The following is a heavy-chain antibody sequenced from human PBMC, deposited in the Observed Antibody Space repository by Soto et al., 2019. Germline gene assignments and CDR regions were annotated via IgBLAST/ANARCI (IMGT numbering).Heavy chain of an antibody. CDR1: GFSLSNARMG. Sequence: SGPTLVNPTETLTLTCTVSGFSLSNARMGVSWIRQPPGKALEWLAHIFSNDEKSCSTSLKSRLTISKDTSKSQVVLTMTNMDPVDTATYYCARKLSSSWPYYYYGMDVWGQGTTVTVSS. J-gene: IGHJ6*02. CDR3: ARKLSSSWPYYYYGMDV. D-gene: IGHD6-13*01. CDR2: IFSNDEK. V-gene: IGHV2-26*01.